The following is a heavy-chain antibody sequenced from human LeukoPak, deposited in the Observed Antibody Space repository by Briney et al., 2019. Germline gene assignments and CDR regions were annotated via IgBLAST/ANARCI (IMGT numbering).Heavy chain of an antibody. J-gene: IGHJ4*02. CDR2: INPSGGST. CDR1: GYTLTSYY. V-gene: IGHV1-46*01. CDR3: AKVGITMVRGVIIRGRTRHY. D-gene: IGHD3-10*01. Sequence: GASVKVSCKASGYTLTSYYLHWVRQAPGQGLEWMAIINPSGGSTSHAQKFQGRVTMTRDTSASTVYMELSSLRSEDTAVYYCAKVGITMVRGVIIRGRTRHYWGQGTLVTVSS.